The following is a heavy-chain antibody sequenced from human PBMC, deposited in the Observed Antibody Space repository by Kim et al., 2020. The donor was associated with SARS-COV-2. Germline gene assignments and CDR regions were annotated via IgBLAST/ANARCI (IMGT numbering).Heavy chain of an antibody. CDR1: GGTFSSYA. D-gene: IGHD5-18*01. V-gene: IGHV1-69*13. Sequence: SVKVSCKASGGTFSSYAISWVRQAPGQGLEWMGGIIPIFGTANYAQKFQGRVTITADESTSTAYMELSSLRSEDTAVYYCARGESPAMAPTGHFYWGQGTLVTVSS. CDR3: ARGESPAMAPTGHFY. J-gene: IGHJ4*02. CDR2: IIPIFGTA.